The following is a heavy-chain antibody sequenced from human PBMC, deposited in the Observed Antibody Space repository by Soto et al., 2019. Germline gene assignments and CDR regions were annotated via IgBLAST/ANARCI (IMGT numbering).Heavy chain of an antibody. CDR2: IYYSGST. V-gene: IGHV4-30-4*01. D-gene: IGHD6-6*01. J-gene: IGHJ5*02. CDR1: GGSISSGDYY. CDR3: ASERPDGARLDP. Sequence: QVQLQESGPGLVKPSQTLSLTCTVSGGSISSGDYYWSWIRQPPGKGLEWIGYIYYSGSTYYNPSLKSPFTTSVDTSKNHFSLKLSSVTAADTAVYYCASERPDGARLDPWGQGTLVTVSS.